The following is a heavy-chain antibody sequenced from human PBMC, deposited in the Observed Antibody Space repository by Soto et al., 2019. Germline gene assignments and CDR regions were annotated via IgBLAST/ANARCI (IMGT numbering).Heavy chain of an antibody. CDR1: GFTFSSYS. CDR2: ISSSSSYI. Sequence: EVQLVESGGGLVKPGGSLRLSCAASGFTFSSYSMNWVRQAPGKGLEWVSSISSSSSYIYYADSVKGRFTISRDNAKNSQYLQMHSLRAEDTAVYYCARTVPAPNYYYYGMDVWGQGTTVTVSS. J-gene: IGHJ6*02. D-gene: IGHD2-15*01. V-gene: IGHV3-21*01. CDR3: ARTVPAPNYYYYGMDV.